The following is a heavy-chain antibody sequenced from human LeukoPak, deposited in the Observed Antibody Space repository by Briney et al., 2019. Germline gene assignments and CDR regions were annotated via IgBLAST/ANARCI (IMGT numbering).Heavy chain of an antibody. V-gene: IGHV4-59*08. CDR1: GGSISNYY. CDR3: ARRHCSGGSCYSAFDY. CDR2: SYYSGST. J-gene: IGHJ4*02. Sequence: SETLSLTCTVSGGSISNYYWSWIRQPPGKGLEWIGYSYYSGSTHYNPSLKSRLTMSVDTSKNQFSLKVSSVTAADTAVYYCARRHCSGGSCYSAFDYWGQGTLVTVSS. D-gene: IGHD2-15*01.